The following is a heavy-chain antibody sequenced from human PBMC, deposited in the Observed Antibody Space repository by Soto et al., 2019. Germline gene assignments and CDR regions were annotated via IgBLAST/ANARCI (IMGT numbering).Heavy chain of an antibody. Sequence: SETLSLTCTVSGGTITSGGYYWSWLRQHPGKGLEWIGYIYYSGSTNYNPSLKSRVTISVDTSKNQFSLKLSSVTAADTAVYYCARDIHDYINWFDPWGQGTLVTVSS. CDR3: ARDIHDYINWFDP. V-gene: IGHV4-61*08. CDR1: GGTITSGGYY. CDR2: IYYSGST. J-gene: IGHJ5*02. D-gene: IGHD4-4*01.